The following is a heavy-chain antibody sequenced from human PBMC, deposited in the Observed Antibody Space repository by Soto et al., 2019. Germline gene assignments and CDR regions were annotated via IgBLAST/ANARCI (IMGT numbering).Heavy chain of an antibody. Sequence: QDQLVQSGAEVKKPGSSVKVSCKASGGTFSSHTFSWVRQAPGQGLEWMGRIIPALGTATYAQKFQGRVTITADDSATTVYMELNSLRSEDTHVYYCARPDFGDYWYFDLWGRGTLVTVSS. CDR1: GGTFSSHT. CDR2: IIPALGTA. CDR3: ARPDFGDYWYFDL. V-gene: IGHV1-69*08. D-gene: IGHD4-17*01. J-gene: IGHJ2*01.